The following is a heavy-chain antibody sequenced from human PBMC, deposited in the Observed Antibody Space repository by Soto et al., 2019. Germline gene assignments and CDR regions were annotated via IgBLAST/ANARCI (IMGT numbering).Heavy chain of an antibody. V-gene: IGHV2-26*03. CDR1: GFSLTTGRMG. Sequence: QVTLKESGPVLVKATETLTLTCSISGFSLTTGRMGVSWIRQPPGTALEWLAHIFSNNERSYTTSLQHRLSRSAEPSKRRVVLAMTDVGPVDSATYFCARLVADSSWYYYGLDVCGQGASVTVS. J-gene: IGHJ6*02. CDR3: ARLVADSSWYYYGLDV. CDR2: IFSNNER. D-gene: IGHD3-10*01.